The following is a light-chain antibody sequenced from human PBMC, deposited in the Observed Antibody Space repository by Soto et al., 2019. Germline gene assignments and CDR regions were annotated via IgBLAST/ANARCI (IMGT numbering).Light chain of an antibody. Sequence: IQLTQSPSCRSGCVGYRDSITFRASQGISSYLAWYQQKPGKAPKLLIYAASTLQSGVPSRFSGSGSGTDFTLTISSLQPEDFATYYCQQLNSPITFGQGTRLENK. CDR3: QQLNSPIT. CDR1: QGISSY. CDR2: AAS. J-gene: IGKJ5*01. V-gene: IGKV1-9*01.